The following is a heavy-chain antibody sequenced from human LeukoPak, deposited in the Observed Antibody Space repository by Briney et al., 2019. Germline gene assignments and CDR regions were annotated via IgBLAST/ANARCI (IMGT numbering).Heavy chain of an antibody. Sequence: GGALRLSRAASRFTFLSYWMHWVRQAPGKGRVWVSRLNSEGSDISYADSVKGRFTISRDNAKNTLYLQMNSLRAEDTAVYYCARDLGGYQAYWGQGTLVTVSS. D-gene: IGHD3-22*01. CDR3: ARDLGGYQAY. V-gene: IGHV3-74*01. CDR2: LNSEGSDI. CDR1: RFTFLSYW. J-gene: IGHJ4*02.